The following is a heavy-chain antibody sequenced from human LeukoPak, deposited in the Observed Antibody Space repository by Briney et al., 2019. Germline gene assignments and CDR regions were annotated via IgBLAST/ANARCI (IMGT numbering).Heavy chain of an antibody. CDR1: GGSFSGDF. CDR3: ARRRPLDEQIVVVPAAMGDLSAFDI. D-gene: IGHD2-2*01. CDR2: INHSGST. V-gene: IGHV4-34*01. Sequence: SETLSLTCAVYGGSFSGDFWSWIRQSPGKGLEWIGEINHSGSTNYNPSLKSRVTISVDTSKNQFSLKLSSVTAAGTAVYYCARRRPLDEQIVVVPAAMGDLSAFDIWGQGTMVTVSS. J-gene: IGHJ3*02.